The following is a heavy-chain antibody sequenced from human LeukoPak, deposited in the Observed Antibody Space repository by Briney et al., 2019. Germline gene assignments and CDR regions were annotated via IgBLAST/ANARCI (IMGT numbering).Heavy chain of an antibody. CDR3: ATSVGSSSGCYWNPFHI. Sequence: SVTLSCKASGYSFTGYYMHWVRQAPGQGLEWMGRINPNSGVTHYAQKFQGRVTMTRDTSVSTAYMELSRLRSDDTAVYYCATSVGSSSGCYWNPFHIWGQGTIVTVS. CDR2: INPNSGVT. D-gene: IGHD1-26*01. J-gene: IGHJ3*02. V-gene: IGHV1-2*06. CDR1: GYSFTGYY.